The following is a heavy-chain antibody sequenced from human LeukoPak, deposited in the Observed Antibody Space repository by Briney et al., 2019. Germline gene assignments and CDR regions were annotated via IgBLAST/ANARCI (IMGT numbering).Heavy chain of an antibody. CDR2: IHTSGNT. CDR1: GDSISSGSYY. CDR3: VRDWNGDYFDY. D-gene: IGHD1-1*01. J-gene: IGHJ4*02. Sequence: PSQTLSLTCIVSGDSISSGSYYWTWLRQPAGTGLEWIGRIHTSGNTNYSPSLKSRVTISRDTSKNQFSPRLTSVTAADTAVYYCVRDWNGDYFDYWGQGTLVTVSS. V-gene: IGHV4-61*02.